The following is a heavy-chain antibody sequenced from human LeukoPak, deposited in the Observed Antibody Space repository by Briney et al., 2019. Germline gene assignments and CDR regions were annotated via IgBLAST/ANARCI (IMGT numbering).Heavy chain of an antibody. J-gene: IGHJ6*04. CDR2: IYTIGST. CDR1: GVSISSYY. Sequence: SETLSLTCTVSGVSISSYYWSWIRQPAGKGLEWIGRIYTIGSTNYNPSLKSRVTMSVDTSKNQFSLKLSSVTAADTAVYYCARDAQGIMVRGPHVGMDVWGKGTTVTISS. D-gene: IGHD3-10*01. V-gene: IGHV4-4*07. CDR3: ARDAQGIMVRGPHVGMDV.